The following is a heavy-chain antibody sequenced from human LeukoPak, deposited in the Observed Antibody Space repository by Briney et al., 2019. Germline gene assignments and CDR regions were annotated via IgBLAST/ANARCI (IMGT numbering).Heavy chain of an antibody. CDR2: INPNSGGT. CDR1: GYTFTGYY. V-gene: IGHV1-2*02. J-gene: IGHJ4*02. Sequence: GASVKVSCKASGYTFTGYYMHWVRQAPGQGLEWMGWINPNSGGTNYAQKFQGRVTMTRDTSISTAYMELSSLRSEDTAVYYCARGNNYDSSGYYYVQTLEDYWGQGTLVTVSS. D-gene: IGHD3-22*01. CDR3: ARGNNYDSSGYYYVQTLEDY.